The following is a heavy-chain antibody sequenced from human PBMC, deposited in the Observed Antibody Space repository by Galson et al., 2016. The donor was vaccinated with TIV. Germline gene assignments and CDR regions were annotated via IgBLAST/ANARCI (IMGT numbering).Heavy chain of an antibody. CDR2: IMPILDIT. CDR3: ATSLHVTTRGFDY. Sequence: SVKVSCKASGGTLNNYVINWVRQAPGQGLEGMGRIMPILDITKYTQKFQGRVTITADKSTSTAYMELSSLRSENTAIYYCATSLHVTTRGFDYWGQGTLVTVSS. D-gene: IGHD3-22*01. J-gene: IGHJ4*02. CDR1: GGTLNNYV. V-gene: IGHV1-69*04.